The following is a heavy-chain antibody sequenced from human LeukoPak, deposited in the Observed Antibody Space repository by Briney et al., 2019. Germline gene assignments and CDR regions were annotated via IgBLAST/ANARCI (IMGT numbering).Heavy chain of an antibody. CDR1: GFTFSDYY. CDR2: ISSRGSNK. Sequence: PGGSLRLSCAASGFTFSDYYMSWLRQAPGKGLEWVSYISSRGSNKHYADSVKGRFTISRDNAKNSLYLQMNSLRDEDTAVYYCARSTYSRSYYYFDYWGQGTLVTVSS. CDR3: ARSTYSRSYYYFDY. V-gene: IGHV3-11*01. D-gene: IGHD1-26*01. J-gene: IGHJ4*02.